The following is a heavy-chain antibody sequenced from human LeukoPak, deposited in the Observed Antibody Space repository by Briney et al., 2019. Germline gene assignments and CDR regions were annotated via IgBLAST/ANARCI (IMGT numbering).Heavy chain of an antibody. CDR2: IIASSGAT. J-gene: IGHJ4*02. Sequence: GGSLRLSCAASGFSFAMSWVRQAPGKGLEWVSIIIASSGATFYADSVKGRFTISRDTSKNTLYLQLNSLRLEDTAVYYCAKGGYDNMGVAYFNFWGQGTLSTVSS. D-gene: IGHD5-12*01. CDR3: AKGGYDNMGVAYFNF. CDR1: GFSFA. V-gene: IGHV3-23*01.